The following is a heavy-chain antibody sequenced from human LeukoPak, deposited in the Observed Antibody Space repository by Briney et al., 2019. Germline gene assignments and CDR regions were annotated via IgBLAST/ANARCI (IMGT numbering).Heavy chain of an antibody. D-gene: IGHD4-23*01. CDR2: INHSGST. Sequence: SETLSLTCAVYGGSFSGYYWSWIRQPPGKGLEWIGEINHSGSTNYNPSLKSRVTISVDTSKNQFSLKLSSVTAADTAVYYCARLRWYPPASTLDPWGQGTLVTVSS. V-gene: IGHV4-34*01. CDR3: ARLRWYPPASTLDP. J-gene: IGHJ5*02. CDR1: GGSFSGYY.